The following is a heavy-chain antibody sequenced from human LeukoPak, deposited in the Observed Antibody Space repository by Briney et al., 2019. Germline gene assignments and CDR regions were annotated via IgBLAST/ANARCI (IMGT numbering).Heavy chain of an antibody. V-gene: IGHV4-30-4*01. CDR3: ARVVAATPVGRRYFDY. J-gene: IGHJ4*02. CDR1: GGSISSGDYY. CDR2: IYYSGST. Sequence: SQTLSLTCTVSGGSISSGDYYWSWIRQPPGKGLEWIGYIYYSGSTYYNPSLKSRVTISVDTSKDQFSLKLSSVTAADTAVYYCARVVAATPVGRRYFDYWGQGTLVTVSS. D-gene: IGHD2-15*01.